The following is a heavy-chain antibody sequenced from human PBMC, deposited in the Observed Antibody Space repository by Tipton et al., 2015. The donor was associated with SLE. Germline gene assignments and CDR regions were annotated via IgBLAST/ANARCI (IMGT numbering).Heavy chain of an antibody. CDR3: AREKFAIVAAGSGVEFDY. D-gene: IGHD6-13*01. J-gene: IGHJ4*02. Sequence: GLVKPSQTLSLTCAISGDSVSTNAAAWNWIRQSPSRGLEWLGRTYYRSKWYDDYAVSVKSRITINPDTSKNQFSLKLNSVTAADTAVYYCAREKFAIVAAGSGVEFDYWGPGTLVTVSS. CDR1: GDSVSTNAAA. CDR2: TYYRSKWYD. V-gene: IGHV6-1*01.